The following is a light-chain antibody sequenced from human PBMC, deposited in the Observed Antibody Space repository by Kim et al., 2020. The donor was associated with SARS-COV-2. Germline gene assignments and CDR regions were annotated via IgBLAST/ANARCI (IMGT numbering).Light chain of an antibody. Sequence: EIVLTQSPGTLSLSPGERATLSCRASQSVDSRYLAWYQQKPGQAPRLLIHAISSRATGIPDRFSGSGSGTDFTLTISRLEPDDFAVYYCQHYGGSPRYSFGQGT. J-gene: IGKJ2*01. CDR3: QHYGGSPRYS. V-gene: IGKV3-20*01. CDR1: QSVDSRY. CDR2: AIS.